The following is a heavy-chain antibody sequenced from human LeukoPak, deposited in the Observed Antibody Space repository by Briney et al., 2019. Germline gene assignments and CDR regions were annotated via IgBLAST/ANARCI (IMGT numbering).Heavy chain of an antibody. CDR3: AKDIGEEQWRGIDL. J-gene: IGHJ4*02. V-gene: IGHV3-9*01. CDR1: GFTFDEYA. D-gene: IGHD6-19*01. Sequence: GGSLRLSCAASGFTFDEYAMHWVRQAPGKGLEWVSGTSWNSNNIVYADSVKGRFTISRGNAKNSLYLQMNSLRVEDTALYYCAKDIGEEQWRGIDLWGQGTLVTVSS. CDR2: TSWNSNNI.